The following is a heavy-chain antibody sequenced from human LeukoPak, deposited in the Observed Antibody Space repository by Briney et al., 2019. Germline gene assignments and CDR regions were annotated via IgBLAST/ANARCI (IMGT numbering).Heavy chain of an antibody. CDR2: IASDGSHT. Sequence: PGGSLRLSCAASGFTFSTYFMHWVRQAPGKGLEWVAVIASDGSHTFYVESVKGRFTISRDNAKDSLYLQMNSLRAEDTAVYYCAREGTYYGYWGQGTLVTVSS. D-gene: IGHD3-10*01. CDR1: GFTFSTYF. CDR3: AREGTYYGY. V-gene: IGHV3-30-3*01. J-gene: IGHJ4*02.